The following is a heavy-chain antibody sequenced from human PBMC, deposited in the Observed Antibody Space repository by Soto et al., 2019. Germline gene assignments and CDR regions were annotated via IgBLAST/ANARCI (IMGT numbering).Heavy chain of an antibody. D-gene: IGHD2-15*01. V-gene: IGHV5-51*01. CDR1: GYSFTSYW. CDR2: IYPGDSDT. CDR3: AEDSRTYCSGGSCYSDY. Sequence: PGESLNISCKGSGYSFTSYWIGWVRQLPGKGLEWLGIIYPGDSDTRYSPSFQGQVTISADKSISTAYLQWSSLKASDTAVYYCAEDSRTYCSGGSCYSDYWGQGTLVTVSS. J-gene: IGHJ4*02.